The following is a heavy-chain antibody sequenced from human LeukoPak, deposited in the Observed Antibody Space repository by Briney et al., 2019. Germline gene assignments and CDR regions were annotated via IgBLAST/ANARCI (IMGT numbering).Heavy chain of an antibody. V-gene: IGHV3-30*18. CDR3: AKDFRIVVVTYGDAFGI. D-gene: IGHD3-22*01. Sequence: GGSLRLSCAASGFTFSSYGMHWVRQAPGKGLEWVAVISYDGSNKYYADSVKGRFTISRDNSKNTLYLQMNSLRAEDTAVYYCAKDFRIVVVTYGDAFGIWGQGTMVTVSS. CDR1: GFTFSSYG. CDR2: ISYDGSNK. J-gene: IGHJ3*02.